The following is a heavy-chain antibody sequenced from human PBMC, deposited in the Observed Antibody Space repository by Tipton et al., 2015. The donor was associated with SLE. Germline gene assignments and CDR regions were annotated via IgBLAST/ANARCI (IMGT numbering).Heavy chain of an antibody. CDR3: AKEFGDY. V-gene: IGHV3-9*01. CDR1: GFTFDDYA. CDR2: SSWNSGSI. Sequence: SLRLSCAASGFTFDDYAMHWVRQAPGKGLEWVSGSSWNSGSIGYADSVTGRFTISRDNAKNSPYLQMNSLRAEDTALYYCAKEFGDYWGQGTLVTVSS. J-gene: IGHJ4*02. D-gene: IGHD3-10*01.